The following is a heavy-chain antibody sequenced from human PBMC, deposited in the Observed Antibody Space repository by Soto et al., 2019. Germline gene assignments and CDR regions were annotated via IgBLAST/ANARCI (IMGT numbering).Heavy chain of an antibody. CDR1: GFTFSSYA. J-gene: IGHJ4*02. CDR2: ISSDGYSQ. CDR3: AREGYYGSGNFYPCFDS. V-gene: IGHV3-30-3*01. Sequence: QVQLVESGGGVVQPGRSLRLSCAASGFTFSSYAMHWVRQAPGKGLEWVAVISSDGYSQYYAGSMKGRFTTSRDNSKNTLSLQMKSLRAEDTAGFYCAREGYYGSGNFYPCFDSWGQGSLVTVSS. D-gene: IGHD3-10*01.